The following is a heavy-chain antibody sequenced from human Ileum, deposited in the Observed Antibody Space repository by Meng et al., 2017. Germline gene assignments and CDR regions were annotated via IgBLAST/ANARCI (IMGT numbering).Heavy chain of an antibody. CDR2: LRAAGNT. CDR3: VRGGGYIIAY. D-gene: IGHD6-25*01. Sequence: VRLVGSGGGLVQPGGSLRLSCSVSGFTVSDNYMHWVRQAPGKGLEWVSVLRAAGNTFYADSVEGRFTFSRDNSKNTVFLQMNDLRPEDTAVYYCVRGGGYIIAYWGQGSLVTVSS. CDR1: GFTVSDNY. J-gene: IGHJ4*02. V-gene: IGHV3-66*02.